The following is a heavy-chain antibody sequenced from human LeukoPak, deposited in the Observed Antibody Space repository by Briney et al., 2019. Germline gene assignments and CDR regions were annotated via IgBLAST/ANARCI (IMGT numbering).Heavy chain of an antibody. J-gene: IGHJ4*02. CDR1: GFTFGSYA. CDR2: VSGSGDRM. V-gene: IGHV3-23*01. Sequence: GGSLRLSCAASGFTFGSYALNWVRQAPGKGLEWVATVSGSGDRMYHADSVKGRFTISRDNSKNTIYLQMNSQIAEDTALYYCAKAAAAPGFDFWGQGTLVTVSS. D-gene: IGHD6-13*01. CDR3: AKAAAAPGFDF.